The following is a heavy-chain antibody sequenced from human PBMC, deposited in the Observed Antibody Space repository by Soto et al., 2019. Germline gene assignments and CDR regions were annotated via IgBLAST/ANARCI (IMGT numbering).Heavy chain of an antibody. V-gene: IGHV3-23*01. Sequence: EVQLLESGGGLVQPGGSLRLSCAASGFTFSSYAMSWVRQAPGKGLEWVSAISGRGGSTYYADSVKGRFTISRDNSKNTLYLQMNSLRAEDTAVYYCAKAGYYDFWSGYPPRGYYYGMDVWGQGTTVTVSS. CDR3: AKAGYYDFWSGYPPRGYYYGMDV. CDR1: GFTFSSYA. CDR2: ISGRGGST. D-gene: IGHD3-3*01. J-gene: IGHJ6*02.